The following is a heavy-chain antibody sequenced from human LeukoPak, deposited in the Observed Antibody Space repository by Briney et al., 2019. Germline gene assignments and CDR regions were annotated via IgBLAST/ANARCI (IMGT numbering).Heavy chain of an antibody. CDR1: GGSFSGYY. V-gene: IGHV4-34*01. D-gene: IGHD6-13*01. CDR2: INHSGST. J-gene: IGHJ4*02. CDR3: ARLTSTYRIAAAGTRMYYFDY. Sequence: SETLSLTCAVYGGSFSGYYWSWIRQPPGKGLEWIGEINHSGSTNYNPSLKSRVTISVDTSKNQFSLKLSSVTAADTAVYYCARLTSTYRIAAAGTRMYYFDYWGQGTLVTVSS.